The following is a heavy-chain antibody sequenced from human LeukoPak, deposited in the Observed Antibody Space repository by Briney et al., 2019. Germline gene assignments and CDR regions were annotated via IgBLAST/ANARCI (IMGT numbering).Heavy chain of an antibody. V-gene: IGHV3-15*05. CDR2: IYRNADGGTT. CDR3: TTDSYCSTTTCYASSNYYYGLDA. D-gene: IGHD2-2*01. CDR1: GFPFSSYA. Sequence: GGSLRLSCAASGFPFSSYAMSWVRQAPGKGLEWVGRIYRNADGGTTDYAAPVKGRFTISRDDSKNTLYLQMNSLKTEDTAVYYCTTDSYCSTTTCYASSNYYYGLDAWGQGTSVTVSS. J-gene: IGHJ6*02.